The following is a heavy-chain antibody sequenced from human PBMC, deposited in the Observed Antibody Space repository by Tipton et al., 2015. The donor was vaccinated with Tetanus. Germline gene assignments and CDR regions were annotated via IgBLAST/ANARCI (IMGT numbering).Heavy chain of an antibody. CDR2: IHPSGIT. D-gene: IGHD5-24*01. V-gene: IGHV4-34*01. J-gene: IGHJ4*01. Sequence: TLSLTCAVYGEPFSDYYWSWIRQPPGKGLEWIGEIHPSGITDYNPSLKSRVIISVDTSKNQFSLKLSSVTAADSALYFCGRGTDAYKSGNYWGQGTLVTVSS. CDR3: GRGTDAYKSGNY. CDR1: GEPFSDYY.